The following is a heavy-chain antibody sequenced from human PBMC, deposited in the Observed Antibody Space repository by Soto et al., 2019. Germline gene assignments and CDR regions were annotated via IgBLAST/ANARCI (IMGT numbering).Heavy chain of an antibody. CDR3: ARVRAVAGTAMMDY. CDR1: GYTFTSYA. CDR2: INAGNGNT. J-gene: IGHJ4*02. Sequence: ASVKVSCKASGYTFTSYAMHWVRQAPGQRLEWMGWINAGNGNTKYSQKFQGRVTITRDTSASTAYMELSSLRSEGTAVYYCARVRAVAGTAMMDYWGQGTLVTVS. D-gene: IGHD6-19*01. V-gene: IGHV1-3*01.